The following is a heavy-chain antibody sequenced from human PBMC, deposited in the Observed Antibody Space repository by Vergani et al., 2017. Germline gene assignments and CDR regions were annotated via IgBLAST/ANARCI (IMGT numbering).Heavy chain of an antibody. CDR1: GFTFSSYS. D-gene: IGHD6-13*01. V-gene: IGHV3-48*01. J-gene: IGHJ4*02. CDR2: ISSSSSTI. CDR3: ARASSSWYFDY. Sequence: EVQLVESGGGLVQPGGSLRLSCAASGFTFSSYSMNWVRQAPGKGLEWVSYISSSSSTIYYADSVKGRFTISRDNAKHSLYLQMNSLRAEDTAVYYCARASSSWYFDYWGQGTLVTVSS.